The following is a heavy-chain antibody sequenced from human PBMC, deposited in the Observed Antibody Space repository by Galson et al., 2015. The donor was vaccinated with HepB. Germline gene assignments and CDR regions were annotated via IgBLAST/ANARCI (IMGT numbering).Heavy chain of an antibody. Sequence: SVKVSCKVSGYTFTSYYMHWVRQAPGQGLEWIGIINPSGGSTSYAQKLQGRVTMTRDTSTSTVYMELSSLRSEDTAVYYCARDGVSHYDILSGGWFDPWGQGTLVTVSS. V-gene: IGHV1-46*04. J-gene: IGHJ5*02. CDR2: INPSGGST. CDR1: GYTFTSYY. D-gene: IGHD3-9*01. CDR3: ARDGVSHYDILSGGWFDP.